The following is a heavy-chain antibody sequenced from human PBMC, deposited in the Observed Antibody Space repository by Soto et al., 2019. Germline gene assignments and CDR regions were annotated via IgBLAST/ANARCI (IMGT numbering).Heavy chain of an antibody. Sequence: TSETLSLTWAVSGGSISSGGYSWSWIRQPPGKGLEWIGYIYYSGSTYYNPSLKSRVTISVDTSKNQFSLKLSSVTAADTAVYYCARWWSGSRQGFDPWGQGTLVTVPS. CDR1: GGSISSGGYS. CDR2: IYYSGST. D-gene: IGHD3-3*01. CDR3: ARWWSGSRQGFDP. J-gene: IGHJ5*02. V-gene: IGHV4-31*11.